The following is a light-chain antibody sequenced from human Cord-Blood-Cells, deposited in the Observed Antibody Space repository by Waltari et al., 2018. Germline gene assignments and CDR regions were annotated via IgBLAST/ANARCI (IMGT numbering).Light chain of an antibody. CDR2: GAS. Sequence: EIVLTQSPGTPSLSPGGRATLSCRASQSVSSSYLAWYQQKPCQAPRLLIYGASSRATGIPDRFSGSGSGTDFTLTISRLEPEDFAVYYCQQYGSSRGWTFGQGTKVEIK. V-gene: IGKV3-20*01. J-gene: IGKJ1*01. CDR1: QSVSSSY. CDR3: QQYGSSRGWT.